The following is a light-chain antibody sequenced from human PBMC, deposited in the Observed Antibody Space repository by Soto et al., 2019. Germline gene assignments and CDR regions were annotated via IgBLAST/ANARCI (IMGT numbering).Light chain of an antibody. CDR1: QNVSRF. CDR3: QQRSNWPPGP. CDR2: DAS. Sequence: DIVLTQSPDTLSLSPGERATLSCRASQNVSRFFAWYQQQPGKAPRLLIYDASNRATGIPTRFSGSGSGTGFTLTISSLEPEDFAVYFCQQRSNWPPGPFGQGTRLEIK. V-gene: IGKV3-11*01. J-gene: IGKJ2*01.